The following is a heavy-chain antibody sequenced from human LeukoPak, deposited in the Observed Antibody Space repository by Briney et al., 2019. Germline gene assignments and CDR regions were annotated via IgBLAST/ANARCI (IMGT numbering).Heavy chain of an antibody. J-gene: IGHJ4*02. D-gene: IGHD5-12*01. Sequence: GASVKVSCKASGGTFSSYAISWVRQAPGQGLEWMGRIIPILGIANYAQKFQGRVTITADKSTSTAYMELSSLRSEDTAVYYCARGWANSGYDYAYWGQGTLVTVSS. CDR2: IIPILGIA. CDR3: ARGWANSGYDYAY. CDR1: GGTFSSYA. V-gene: IGHV1-69*04.